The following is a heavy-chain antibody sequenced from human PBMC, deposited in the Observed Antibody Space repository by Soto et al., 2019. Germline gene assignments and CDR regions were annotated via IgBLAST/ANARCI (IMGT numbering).Heavy chain of an antibody. D-gene: IGHD2-21*02. J-gene: IGHJ5*02. Sequence: KPSETLSLTCTVSGDSIGCVGYWSWIRQFPGRGLEWIGCISSSGSTYYNPALNNRISLSLDTSQNQFSLKLLSVAAADTAIYYCXRSGVTGIVIPSHWFDPWGQGTLVTVSS. V-gene: IGHV4-31*03. CDR2: ISSSGST. CDR1: GDSIGCVGY. CDR3: XRSGVTGIVIPSHWFDP.